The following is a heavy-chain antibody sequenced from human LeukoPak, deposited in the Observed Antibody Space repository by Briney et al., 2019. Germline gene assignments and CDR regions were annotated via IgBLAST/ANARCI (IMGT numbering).Heavy chain of an antibody. V-gene: IGHV4-34*01. Sequence: SETLSLTCTVSGGSISSYYWSWIRQPPGKGLEWIGEINHSGSTNYNPSLKSRVTISVDTSKSQFSLKLSSVTAADTAVYYCARGGGYSGYYMDVWGKGTTVTVSS. CDR1: GGSISSYY. CDR2: INHSGST. J-gene: IGHJ6*03. CDR3: ARGGGYSGYYMDV. D-gene: IGHD6-13*01.